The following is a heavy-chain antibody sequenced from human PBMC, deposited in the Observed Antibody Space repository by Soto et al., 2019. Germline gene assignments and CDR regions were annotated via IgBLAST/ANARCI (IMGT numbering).Heavy chain of an antibody. CDR3: ARHYGSCLDY. V-gene: IGHV4-59*08. CDR2: IYYSGST. CDR1: GGSISSDY. D-gene: IGHD3-10*01. Sequence: SETLSLTCTVSGGSISSDYWSWIRQPPGKGLEWIGYIYYSGSTNYNPSLKSRVTISVDTSKNQFSLKLSSVTAADTAVYYCARHYGSCLDYWGQGTLVTVS. J-gene: IGHJ4*02.